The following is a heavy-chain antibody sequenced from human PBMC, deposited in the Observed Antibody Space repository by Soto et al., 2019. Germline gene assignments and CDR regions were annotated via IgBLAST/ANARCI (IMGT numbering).Heavy chain of an antibody. CDR3: ARVRQRVGYFYYYKDF. Sequence: ASVKVSCKASGYTFTNYGITWVRQAPGQGLEWMGWISAYNGDTHYTQRLQGRVTMTTDTSTSTAYMELRGLRSDDTAVYYCARVRQRVGYFYYYKDFWSKRTTVTVSS. CDR1: GYTFTNYG. V-gene: IGHV1-18*01. D-gene: IGHD6-6*01. CDR2: ISAYNGDT. J-gene: IGHJ6*03.